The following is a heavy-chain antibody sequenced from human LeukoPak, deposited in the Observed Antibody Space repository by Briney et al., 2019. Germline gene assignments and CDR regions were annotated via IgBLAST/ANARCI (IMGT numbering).Heavy chain of an antibody. D-gene: IGHD3-16*01. CDR2: IYYRETP. Sequence: SETLSLTCTVSGGSMNNYYWSWVRHPPGKGLEWIGYIYYRETPTYNPSLKSRLTISVDTSKDQFSLKLTSVTAADTAVYYCASGRFPEARADYWGPGTLVTVSS. CDR3: ASGRFPEARADY. V-gene: IGHV4-59*01. J-gene: IGHJ4*02. CDR1: GGSMNNYY.